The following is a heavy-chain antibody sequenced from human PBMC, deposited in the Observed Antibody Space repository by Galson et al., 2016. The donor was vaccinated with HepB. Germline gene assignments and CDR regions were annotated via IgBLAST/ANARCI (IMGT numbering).Heavy chain of an antibody. J-gene: IGHJ4*02. CDR1: GFTFNVYT. CDR3: ANRGGGY. V-gene: IGHV3-23*01. CDR2: ITGSGDKT. Sequence: SLRLSCAASGFTFNVYTMTWVRQAPGKGLEWVSTITGSGDKTYLADSVKGRFTVSRDKSKNTLYLQMNRLRAADTAAYYRANRGGGYWGQGTLVTVSS. D-gene: IGHD3-10*01.